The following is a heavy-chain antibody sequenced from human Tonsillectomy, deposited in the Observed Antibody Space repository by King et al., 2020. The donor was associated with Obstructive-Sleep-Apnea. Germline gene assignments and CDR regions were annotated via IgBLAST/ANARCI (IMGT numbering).Heavy chain of an antibody. Sequence: VQLVESGAEVKKPGASVKVSCKASGYTFTGYYMHWERQAPVQGLGLLWAVNTSSGGTRYAQKFPGRVTLPGDTSISTAYMEMSSLRSDDTAVYYCAVQYSSGWYLDYWGQGTLVTVSS. CDR1: GYTFTGYY. V-gene: IGHV1-2*02. J-gene: IGHJ4*02. CDR2: VNTSSGGT. CDR3: AVQYSSGWYLDY. D-gene: IGHD6-19*01.